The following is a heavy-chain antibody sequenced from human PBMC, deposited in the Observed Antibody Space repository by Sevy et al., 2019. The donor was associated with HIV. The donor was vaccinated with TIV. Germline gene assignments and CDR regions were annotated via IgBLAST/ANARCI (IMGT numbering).Heavy chain of an antibody. CDR1: GFTVNDKY. CDR3: VSLFLSYRSGWSYFDY. V-gene: IGHV3-66*02. J-gene: IGHJ4*02. CDR2: IFSSGST. Sequence: GGSLRLSCAISGFTVNDKYIIWVRQAPGKGLERVSVIFSSGSTYYADSAKGRFTISIDKSKNTVDLQMNSVRAEDTAVYYCVSLFLSYRSGWSYFDYWGQGTLVTVSS. D-gene: IGHD6-19*01.